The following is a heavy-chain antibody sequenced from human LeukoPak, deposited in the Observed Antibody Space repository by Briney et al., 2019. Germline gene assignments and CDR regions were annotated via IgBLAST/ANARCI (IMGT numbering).Heavy chain of an antibody. CDR1: GGSISSYY. J-gene: IGHJ4*02. CDR2: IYYSGNT. V-gene: IGHV4-59*12. Sequence: SETLSLTCTVSGGSISSYYWSWIRQPPGKGLEWIGYIYYSGNTYYNPSLKSRVTISLDTSKNQFSLKLSSVTAADTAVYYCARIIVGATGIDYWGQGTLVTVSS. CDR3: ARIIVGATGIDY. D-gene: IGHD1-26*01.